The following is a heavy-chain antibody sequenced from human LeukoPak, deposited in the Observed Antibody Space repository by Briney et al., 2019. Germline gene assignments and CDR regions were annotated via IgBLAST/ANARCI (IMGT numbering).Heavy chain of an antibody. J-gene: IGHJ4*02. CDR3: AKDLLALVVSPTFSFDY. CDR2: ISGSGSST. V-gene: IGHV3-23*01. D-gene: IGHD2-15*01. CDR1: EFTFSSYA. Sequence: GGSLRLSCEASEFTFSSYAMSWVRQASGKGLEWVPAISGSGSSTYYADSVKGRFTISRDNSKNTLYLQMNSLRAEDTAVYYCAKDLLALVVSPTFSFDYWGQGTLVTVSS.